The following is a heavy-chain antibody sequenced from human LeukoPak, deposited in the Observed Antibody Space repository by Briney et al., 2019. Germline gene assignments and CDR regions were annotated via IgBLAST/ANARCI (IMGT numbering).Heavy chain of an antibody. CDR2: ISSSSSYI. CDR3: ARGPRYSGSSFDD. CDR1: GFTFSSYS. D-gene: IGHD1-26*01. J-gene: IGHJ4*02. Sequence: GGSLRLSCAASGFTFSSYSMNWVRQAPGKGLEWVSYISSSSSYIYYADSVKGRCTISRDNAKNSLYLQMNSLRAEDTAVYYCARGPRYSGSSFDDWGEGSLVTVSS. V-gene: IGHV3-21*01.